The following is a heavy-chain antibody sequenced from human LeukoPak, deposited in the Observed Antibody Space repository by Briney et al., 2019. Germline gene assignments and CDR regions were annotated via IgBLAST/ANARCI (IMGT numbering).Heavy chain of an antibody. D-gene: IGHD6-19*01. CDR2: INHSGST. Sequence: SETLSFTCAVYGGSFSGYYWSWIRQPPGKGLEWIGEINHSGSTNYNPSLKGRVTISVDTSKNQFSLKLSSVTAADTAVYYCARLRGGALAVAGTIRGAFDIWGQGTMVTVSS. V-gene: IGHV4-34*01. CDR1: GGSFSGYY. CDR3: ARLRGGALAVAGTIRGAFDI. J-gene: IGHJ3*02.